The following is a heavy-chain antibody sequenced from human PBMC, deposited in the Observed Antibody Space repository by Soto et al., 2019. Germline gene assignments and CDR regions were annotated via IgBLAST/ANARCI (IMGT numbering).Heavy chain of an antibody. D-gene: IGHD3-10*02. V-gene: IGHV4-34*01. CDR1: GGSFSGYY. CDR2: INHSGST. J-gene: IGHJ5*02. Sequence: SETLSLTCAVYGGSFSGYYWSWIRQPPGKGLEWIGEINHSGSTNYNPSLKSRVTISVDTSKNQFSLKLSSVTAADTAVYYCARGTRMFGELSWRENWFDPWGQGTLVTVSS. CDR3: ARGTRMFGELSWRENWFDP.